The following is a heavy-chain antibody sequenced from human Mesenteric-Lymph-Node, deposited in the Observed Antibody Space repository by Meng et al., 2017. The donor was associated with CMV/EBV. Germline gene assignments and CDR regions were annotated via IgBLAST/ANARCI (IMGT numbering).Heavy chain of an antibody. J-gene: IGHJ5*02. CDR1: GGTTNSCDYY. CDR2: IYYSGAT. Sequence: TVSGGTTNSCDYYWSWIRQPPGKGLEWIGYIYYSGATYYNPSLKSRVVMSVDTSKNQFSLNLTSVTATDTAVYYCTRERTDANWFDPWGQGTLVTVSS. CDR3: TRERTDANWFDP. D-gene: IGHD1/OR15-1a*01. V-gene: IGHV4-30-4*01.